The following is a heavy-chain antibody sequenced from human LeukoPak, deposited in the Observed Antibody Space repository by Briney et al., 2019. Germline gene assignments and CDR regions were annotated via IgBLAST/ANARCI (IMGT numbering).Heavy chain of an antibody. Sequence: GGSLRLSCAASGFTFSSYSMNWVRQAPGEGLEWVSSISSSSSYIYYADSVKGRFTISRDNAKNSLYLQMNSLRAEDTAVFYCAREVVPAAIAGWFDPWGQGTLVTVSS. D-gene: IGHD2-2*01. V-gene: IGHV3-21*01. CDR2: ISSSSSYI. CDR3: AREVVPAAIAGWFDP. J-gene: IGHJ5*02. CDR1: GFTFSSYS.